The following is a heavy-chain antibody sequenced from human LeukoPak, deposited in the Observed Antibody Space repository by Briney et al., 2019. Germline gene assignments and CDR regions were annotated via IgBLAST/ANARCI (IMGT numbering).Heavy chain of an antibody. V-gene: IGHV3-30-3*01. J-gene: IGHJ6*03. Sequence: GGSLRLSCAASGFTFSTYPMHWVRQAPGKGLEWVAVMSFDGDSEYYSDSVRGRFTVSRDNAKSTLYLQMNSLRPEDTAVYYCARGSTFGYSLWDYYYYYYMDVWGKGTTVTISS. CDR1: GFTFSTYP. D-gene: IGHD3-16*01. CDR2: MSFDGDSE. CDR3: ARGSTFGYSLWDYYYYYYMDV.